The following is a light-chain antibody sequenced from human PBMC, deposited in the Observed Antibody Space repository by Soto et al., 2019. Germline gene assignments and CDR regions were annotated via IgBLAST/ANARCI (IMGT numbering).Light chain of an antibody. CDR1: SSDVGGYNS. V-gene: IGLV2-11*01. CDR2: DVT. CDR3: RPYVGGHSLPYA. Sequence: QSVLTQPRSVSGSPGQSVTISCSGTSSDVGGYNSVSWHQQHPGKAPKLIIYDVTKRPSGVPDRFSGSKSGNTASLTISGLQAEDEADYYRRPYVGGHSLPYAFGPGTKVTVL. J-gene: IGLJ1*01.